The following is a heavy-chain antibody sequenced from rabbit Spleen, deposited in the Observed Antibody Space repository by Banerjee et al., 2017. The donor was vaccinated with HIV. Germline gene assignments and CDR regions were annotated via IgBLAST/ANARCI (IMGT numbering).Heavy chain of an antibody. CDR2: IDAGTSGNT. Sequence: QEQLEESGGDLVQPEGSLTLTCTASGFSFSGGYDMCWVRQSPGKGLELIACIDAGTSGNTNYASWAKGRFTISKASSTTVTLQMTSLTAADTATYFCAKDDYDSDYRSYFGLWGQGTLVTVS. D-gene: IGHD2-1*01. J-gene: IGHJ3*01. CDR3: AKDDYDSDYRSYFGL. CDR1: GFSFSGGYD. V-gene: IGHV1S45*01.